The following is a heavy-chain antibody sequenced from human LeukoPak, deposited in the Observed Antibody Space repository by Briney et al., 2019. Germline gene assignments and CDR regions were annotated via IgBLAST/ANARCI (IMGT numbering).Heavy chain of an antibody. D-gene: IGHD1/OR15-1a*01. CDR3: ASQLGGTTFH. CDR1: GXSINTYF. V-gene: IGHV4-59*01. CDR2: VYYNGIT. J-gene: IGHJ4*02. Sequence: KPSETLSLTCTVSGXSINTYFWSWIRQPPGKGLEWIGYVYYNGITNYNPSLKSRVSISLDTSKNQFSLRLNSVTAAETAVYYCASQLGGTTFHWGQGTLVTVSS.